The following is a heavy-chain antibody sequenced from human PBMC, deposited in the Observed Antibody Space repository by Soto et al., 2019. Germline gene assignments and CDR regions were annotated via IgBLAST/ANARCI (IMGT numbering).Heavy chain of an antibody. CDR1: GYTFTSYY. CDR2: INPSGGST. CDR3: ASTSTYYDFWSGPYPCY. D-gene: IGHD3-3*01. V-gene: IGHV1-46*01. Sequence: KVSFKASGYTFTSYYMHWVRQAPGQGLEWMGIINPSGGSTSYAQKFQGRVTMTRDTSTSTVYMELSSLRSEDTAVYYCASTSTYYDFWSGPYPCYWGQGTLVTVSS. J-gene: IGHJ4*02.